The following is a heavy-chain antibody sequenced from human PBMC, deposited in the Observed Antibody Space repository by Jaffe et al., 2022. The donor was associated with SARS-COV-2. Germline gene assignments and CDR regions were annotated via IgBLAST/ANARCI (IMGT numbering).Heavy chain of an antibody. D-gene: IGHD1-7*01. CDR2: IYPGDSDT. J-gene: IGHJ6*02. V-gene: IGHV5-51*01. CDR3: ARHLETGTTSDYYYGMDV. Sequence: EVQLVQSGAEVKKPGESLKISCKGSGYSFTSYWIGWVRQMPGKGLEWMGIIYPGDSDTRYSPSFQGQVTISADKSISTAYLQWSSLKASDTAMYYCARHLETGTTSDYYYGMDVWGQGTTVTVSS. CDR1: GYSFTSYW.